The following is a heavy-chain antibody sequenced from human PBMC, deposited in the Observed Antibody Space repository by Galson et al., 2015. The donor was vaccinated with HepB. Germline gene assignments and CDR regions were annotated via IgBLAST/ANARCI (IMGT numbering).Heavy chain of an antibody. J-gene: IGHJ6*02. CDR3: ARGENRQQLIRSYFFGMDV. V-gene: IGHV3-11*06. D-gene: IGHD6-13*01. CDR2: INSRSDKT. CDR1: GMTFSAYS. Sequence: SLRLSCVGSGMTFSAYSMNWVRQAPGKGLEWISYINSRSDKTYYAGSVRGRFTISRNNAANYVYLEMSSLRVEDTGVYFCARGENRQQLIRSYFFGMDVWGPGTTVIVSS.